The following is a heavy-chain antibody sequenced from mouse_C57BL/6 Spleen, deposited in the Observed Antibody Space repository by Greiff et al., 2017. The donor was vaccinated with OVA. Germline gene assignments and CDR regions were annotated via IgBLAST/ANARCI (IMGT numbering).Heavy chain of an antibody. CDR2: IDPETGGT. Sequence: QVHVKQSGAELVRPGASVTLSCKASGYTFTDYEMHWVKQTPVHGLEWIGAIDPETGGTAYNQKFKGKAILTADKSSSTAYMELRSLTSEDSAVYYCTRKEAMITTRYYFDYWGQGTTLTVSS. CDR3: TRKEAMITTRYYFDY. CDR1: GYTFTDYE. V-gene: IGHV1-15*01. D-gene: IGHD2-4*01. J-gene: IGHJ2*01.